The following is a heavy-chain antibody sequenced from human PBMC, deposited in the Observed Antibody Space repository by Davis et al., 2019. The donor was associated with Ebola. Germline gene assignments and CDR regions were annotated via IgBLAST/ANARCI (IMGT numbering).Heavy chain of an antibody. Sequence: GESLKISCAASGFTFSGSAMHWVRQASGKGLEWVDRIRSKANSYATAYAASVKGRFTISRDDSKNTAYLQMNSLKTEDTAVYYCARGADFWSGYSAADAFDIWGQGTMVTVSS. V-gene: IGHV3-73*01. CDR3: ARGADFWSGYSAADAFDI. D-gene: IGHD3-3*01. J-gene: IGHJ3*02. CDR2: IRSKANSYAT. CDR1: GFTFSGSA.